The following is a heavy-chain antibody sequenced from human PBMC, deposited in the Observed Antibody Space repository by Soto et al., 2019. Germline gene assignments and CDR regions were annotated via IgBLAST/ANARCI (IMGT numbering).Heavy chain of an antibody. Sequence: SEALSLTCAVSSGSISRSYSGSWVLQPPGKALEWMGEIYHSGSTNYNPSLKCRVNISVDKSKNQFSLKLSSVTAADTAVYYCARVRALTVKEGPVVAASSWFDPWGQGTLVTVS. CDR2: IYHSGST. CDR3: ARVRALTVKEGPVVAASSWFDP. J-gene: IGHJ5*02. V-gene: IGHV4-4*02. D-gene: IGHD2-15*01. CDR1: SGSISRSYS.